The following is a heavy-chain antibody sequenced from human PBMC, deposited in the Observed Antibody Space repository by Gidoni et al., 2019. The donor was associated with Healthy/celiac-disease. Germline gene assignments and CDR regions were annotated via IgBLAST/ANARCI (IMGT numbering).Heavy chain of an antibody. D-gene: IGHD6-19*01. CDR1: GGSFSGYY. Sequence: QVQLQQWGAGLLKPSETLSLTCAVYGGSFSGYYWSWIRQPPGKGLEWIGEINHSGSTNYNPSLKSRVTISVDTSKNQFSLKLSSVTAADTAVYYCARVESSGWYTPDYDYGMDVWGQGTTVTVSS. CDR3: ARVESSGWYTPDYDYGMDV. V-gene: IGHV4-34*01. J-gene: IGHJ6*02. CDR2: INHSGST.